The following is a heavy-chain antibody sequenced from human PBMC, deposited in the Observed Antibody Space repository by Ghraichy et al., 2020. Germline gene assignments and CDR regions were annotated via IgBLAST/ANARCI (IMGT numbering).Heavy chain of an antibody. J-gene: IGHJ1*01. CDR2: ITDNGGTT. V-gene: IGHV3-23*01. D-gene: IGHD3/OR15-3a*01. CDR3: AKFARDWPNEYLQH. CDR1: GFTVRTYE. Sequence: GGSLRLSCAASGFTVRTYEMSWGRQAPGEGLEWVSTITDNGGTTYDTESVKGRFTISRDNSKNTLFLQMNSLRGEDTAVYYCAKFARDWPNEYLQHWGQGALVTVSS.